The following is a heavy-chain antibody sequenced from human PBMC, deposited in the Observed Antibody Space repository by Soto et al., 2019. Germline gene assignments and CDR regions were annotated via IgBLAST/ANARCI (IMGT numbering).Heavy chain of an antibody. D-gene: IGHD4-17*01. Sequence: EVQLVESGGGLVKPGGSLRLSCAASGFTFSSYSMNWVRQAPGKGLEWVSSISSSSSYIYYADSVKGRFTISRDNAKNSLYLQMNSLIAEDTAVYYCAREGYGDLREYFQHWGQGTLVTVSS. CDR2: ISSSSSYI. CDR3: AREGYGDLREYFQH. V-gene: IGHV3-21*01. J-gene: IGHJ1*01. CDR1: GFTFSSYS.